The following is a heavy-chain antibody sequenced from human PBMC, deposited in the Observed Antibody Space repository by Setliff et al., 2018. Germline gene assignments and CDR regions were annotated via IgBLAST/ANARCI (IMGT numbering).Heavy chain of an antibody. V-gene: IGHV4-4*07. CDR3: ARKGISALSGAFDM. D-gene: IGHD1-26*01. CDR1: GGSISNYY. CDR2: IYTSGST. Sequence: PSETLSLTCTVSGGSISNYYWSWIRQPAGKGLEWIGRIYTSGSTNYNPSPKSRVTMSVDTSKNQFSLKLSSVTAADTAVYYCARKGISALSGAFDMWGQETMVAVSS. J-gene: IGHJ3*02.